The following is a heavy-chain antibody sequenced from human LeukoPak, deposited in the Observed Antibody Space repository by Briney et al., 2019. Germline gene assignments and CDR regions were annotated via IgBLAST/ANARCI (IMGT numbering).Heavy chain of an antibody. J-gene: IGHJ6*03. CDR3: ANYLRNVHYYMDV. CDR2: IYTSGST. V-gene: IGHV4-4*09. CDR1: GGSFDSKY. Sequence: SETLSLTCSVSGGSFDSKYWSWDRQPPGKGLEWIGYIYTSGSTNFNPPLRSRVAMSIDTSKNQFSLKVYSVTAADTAVYYCANYLRNVHYYMDVWGKGTTVIVSS. D-gene: IGHD1-1*01.